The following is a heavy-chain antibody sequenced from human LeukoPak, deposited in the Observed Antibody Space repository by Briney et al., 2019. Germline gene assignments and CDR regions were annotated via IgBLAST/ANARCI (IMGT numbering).Heavy chain of an antibody. D-gene: IGHD3-22*01. V-gene: IGHV3-15*01. Sequence: GGSLRLSCAASGFTLTNYWMDWVRQAPGKGLEWVGRIKSKADGGTIDYAAPVKGRFTISRDDSKNTVYMQMNSLKTEDTAVYYCSYYYDSSGYVDYWGRGTLVTVSS. J-gene: IGHJ4*02. CDR3: SYYYDSSGYVDY. CDR2: IKSKADGGTI. CDR1: GFTLTNYW.